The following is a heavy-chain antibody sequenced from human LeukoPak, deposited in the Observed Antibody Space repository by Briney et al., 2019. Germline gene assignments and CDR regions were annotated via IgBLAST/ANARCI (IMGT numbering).Heavy chain of an antibody. J-gene: IGHJ4*02. CDR3: AKDGGWGVVVPAAMTGDFDY. V-gene: IGHV3-53*01. D-gene: IGHD2-2*01. CDR2: IYSGGST. Sequence: GGSLRLSCAASGFTVSSNYMSWVRQAPGKGLEWVSVIYSGGSTYYADSVKGRFTISRDNSKNTLYLQMNSLRAEDTAVYYCAKDGGWGVVVPAAMTGDFDYWGQGTLVTVSS. CDR1: GFTVSSNY.